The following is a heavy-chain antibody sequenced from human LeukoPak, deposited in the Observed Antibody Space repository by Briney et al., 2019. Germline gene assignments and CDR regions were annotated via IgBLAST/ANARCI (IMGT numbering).Heavy chain of an antibody. CDR3: SRDNAAVPGGDY. CDR2: IKQDGSES. J-gene: IGHJ4*02. CDR1: GFTFSSYW. V-gene: IGHV3-7*01. Sequence: GGSLRLSCAASGFTFSSYWMHWVRQAPGKGLEWVANIKQDGSESAYVASVKGRFTISRDNANNFLYLQMNNLRVEDTAVYYCSRDNAAVPGGDYWGQGVLVTVSS. D-gene: IGHD3-16*01.